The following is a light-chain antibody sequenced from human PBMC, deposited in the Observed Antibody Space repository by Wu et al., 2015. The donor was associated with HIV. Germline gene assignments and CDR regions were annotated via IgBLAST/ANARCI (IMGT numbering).Light chain of an antibody. CDR3: QQYYSYPSIT. V-gene: IGKV1-16*01. Sequence: DIQMTQSPSSLSASVGDRVTITCRASQGISNFLAWYQQKPGKPPKLLIYAASTLQSGVPSRFSGSGSGTDFTLTISCLQSEDFATYYCQQYYSYPSITFGQGTRLEIK. CDR1: QGISNF. CDR2: AAS. J-gene: IGKJ5*01.